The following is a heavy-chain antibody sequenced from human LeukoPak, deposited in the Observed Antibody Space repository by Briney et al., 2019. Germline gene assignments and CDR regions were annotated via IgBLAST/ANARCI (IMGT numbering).Heavy chain of an antibody. Sequence: GGSLRLSCAASGFTFSSYGMHWVRQAPGKGLEWVTFVRYDGSSKYYADSVKGRFTLSRDNSKNTLYLQMSSLRAEDTAVYYCARDPSYGSGSYYFDYWGQGTLVTVSS. J-gene: IGHJ4*02. D-gene: IGHD3-10*01. CDR3: ARDPSYGSGSYYFDY. CDR2: VRYDGSSK. V-gene: IGHV3-30*02. CDR1: GFTFSSYG.